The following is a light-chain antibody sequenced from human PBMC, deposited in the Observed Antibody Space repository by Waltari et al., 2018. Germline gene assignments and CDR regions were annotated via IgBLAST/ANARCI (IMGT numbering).Light chain of an antibody. Sequence: QSVLTQPPSASGIPGQRVTISCSGTSSNIGRNSVNWYQQLPGMAPKLLIYSSSQRPSGVPDRFSASKSGTSATLAISGPQSEDEADYYCAAWDDSLTLVVFGGGTKLTVL. CDR3: AAWDDSLTLVV. CDR1: SSNIGRNS. V-gene: IGLV1-44*01. J-gene: IGLJ2*01. CDR2: SSS.